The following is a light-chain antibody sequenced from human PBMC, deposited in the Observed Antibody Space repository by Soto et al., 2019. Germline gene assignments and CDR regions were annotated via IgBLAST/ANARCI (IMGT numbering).Light chain of an antibody. CDR3: LHDYNYPRT. CDR2: AAS. CDR1: QGIRND. Sequence: NQSPASVSAYVGDRVTITCRASQGIRNDLGWYQQKPGKAPKLLIYAASSLQSGVPSRFSGSGSGTDFTLTISSLQPEDFATYYCLHDYNYPRTFGQGTKVDIK. J-gene: IGKJ1*01. V-gene: IGKV1-6*01.